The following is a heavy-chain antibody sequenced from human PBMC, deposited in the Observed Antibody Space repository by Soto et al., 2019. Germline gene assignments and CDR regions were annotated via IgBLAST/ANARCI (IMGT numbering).Heavy chain of an antibody. D-gene: IGHD2-2*01. CDR2: IIPIFGTA. J-gene: IGHJ6*02. CDR1: GGTFSSYA. CDR3: ARGRESSRDYYYYGMDV. V-gene: IGHV1-69*13. Sequence: SVKVSCKASGGTFSSYAISWVRQAPGQGLEWMGGIIPIFGTANYAQKFQGRVTITADESTSTAYMELSSLRSEDTAVYYCARGRESSRDYYYYGMDVWGQGTTVTVSS.